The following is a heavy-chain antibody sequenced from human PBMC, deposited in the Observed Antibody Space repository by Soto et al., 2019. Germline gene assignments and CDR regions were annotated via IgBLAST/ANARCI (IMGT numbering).Heavy chain of an antibody. CDR3: ARHSGFDLYYYFDY. D-gene: IGHD3-10*01. Sequence: PSETLSLTCTVSGDSISSSDYYWGWIRQPPGKGLEWIASIYYSGGTFFNPSLRSRVTISLDTSKNQFSLRVNSVTAADTAVYYCARHSGFDLYYYFDYWGQGTLVTVSS. V-gene: IGHV4-39*01. J-gene: IGHJ4*02. CDR2: IYYSGGT. CDR1: GDSISSSDYY.